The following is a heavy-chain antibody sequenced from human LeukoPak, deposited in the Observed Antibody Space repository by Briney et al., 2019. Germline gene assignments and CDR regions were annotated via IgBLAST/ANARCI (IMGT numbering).Heavy chain of an antibody. Sequence: GGSLRLSCAASGFKFNIYTTSWVRQAQGKGLEWISAAGSGGTRYYADSVEGRFTISRDNPENTVSLQMDSLRADDTAMYYCAKMRGMPREAYHFDRWGQGTLVAVSS. V-gene: IGHV3-23*01. CDR2: AGSGGTR. CDR3: AKMRGMPREAYHFDR. D-gene: IGHD1-26*01. CDR1: GFKFNIYT. J-gene: IGHJ4*02.